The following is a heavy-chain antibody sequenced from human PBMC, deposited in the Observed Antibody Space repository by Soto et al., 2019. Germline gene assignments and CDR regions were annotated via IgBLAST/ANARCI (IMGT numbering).Heavy chain of an antibody. CDR2: IFHSGTT. J-gene: IGHJ4*02. CDR1: GASISSTNW. Sequence: QVQLQESGPGLVKPSGTLSLTCAVSGASISSTNWWSWVRQAPGEGLEWIGEIFHSGTTTYNPSLKRRVIRSMDPSSNQLSRRLASVAAADTALYFCARHIGVPTTRGFDYWGQGTLVTVSS. V-gene: IGHV4-4*02. D-gene: IGHD2-15*01. CDR3: ARHIGVPTTRGFDY.